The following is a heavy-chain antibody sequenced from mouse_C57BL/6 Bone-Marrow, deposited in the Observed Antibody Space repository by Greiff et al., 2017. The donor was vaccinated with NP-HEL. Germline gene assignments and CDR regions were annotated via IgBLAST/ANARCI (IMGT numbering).Heavy chain of an antibody. J-gene: IGHJ1*03. D-gene: IGHD1-1*01. CDR1: GYTFTEYT. CDR3: ARHGGRDYYGSSWYFDV. CDR2: FYPGSGSI. Sequence: QVHVKQSGAELVKPGASVKLSCKASGYTFTEYTIHWVKQRSGQGLEWIGWFYPGSGSIKYNEKFKDKATLTADKSSSTVYMELSRLTSEDSAVYFCARHGGRDYYGSSWYFDVWGTGTTVTVSS. V-gene: IGHV1-62-2*01.